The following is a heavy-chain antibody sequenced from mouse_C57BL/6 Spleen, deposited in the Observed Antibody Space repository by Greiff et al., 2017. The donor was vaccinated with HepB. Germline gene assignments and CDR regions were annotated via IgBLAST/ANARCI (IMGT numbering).Heavy chain of an antibody. CDR2: ISGGGGNT. CDR3: ARHYAMDY. J-gene: IGHJ4*01. V-gene: IGHV5-9*01. CDR1: GFTFSSYT. Sequence: EVNVVESGGGLVKPGGSLKLSCAASGFTFSSYTMSWVRQTPEKRLEWVATISGGGGNTYYPDSVKGRFTISRDNAKNTLYLQMSSLRSEDTALYYCARHYAMDYWGQGTSVTVSS.